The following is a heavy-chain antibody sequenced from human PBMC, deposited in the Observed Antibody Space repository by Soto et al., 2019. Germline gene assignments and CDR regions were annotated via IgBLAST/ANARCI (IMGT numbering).Heavy chain of an antibody. V-gene: IGHV4-30-2*01. CDR3: ARVQVTMGMMFDY. D-gene: IGHD3-10*01. CDR1: GGSISSGGYS. CDR2: IYHSGST. J-gene: IGHJ4*02. Sequence: QLQLQESGSGLVKPSQTLSLTCAVSGGSISSGGYSWSWIRQPPGKGLEWIGYIYHSGSTYYNPSIKSPVTISVDRSKNQFSLKLSSVTAADTAVYYCARVQVTMGMMFDYWGQGTLVTVSS.